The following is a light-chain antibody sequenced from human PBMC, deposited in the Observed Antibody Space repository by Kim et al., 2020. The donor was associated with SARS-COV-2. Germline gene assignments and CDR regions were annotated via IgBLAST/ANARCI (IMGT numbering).Light chain of an antibody. CDR3: SSYAGSNNPFV. V-gene: IGLV2-8*01. Sequence: QSVTLSCTGTRSDVGGYNYVSWYQQHPGKAPKLMVYEVSKRPSGVPDRFSGSKSGNTASLTVSGLQAEDEADYYCSSYAGSNNPFVFGTGTKVTVL. CDR1: RSDVGGYNY. J-gene: IGLJ1*01. CDR2: EVS.